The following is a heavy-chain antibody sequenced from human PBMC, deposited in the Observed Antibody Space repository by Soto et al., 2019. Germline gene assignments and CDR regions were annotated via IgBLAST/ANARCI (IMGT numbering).Heavy chain of an antibody. Sequence: QVQLVESGGGVVQPGRSLRLSCAASGFTFSSYAMHWVRQAPGKGLEWVAVISHDGSNKYYADSVKGRFTISRDNSKNTLYLQMNSLRAEDTAVYYCARTKRARPYDAFDIWGQGTMVTVSS. CDR3: ARTKRARPYDAFDI. J-gene: IGHJ3*02. V-gene: IGHV3-30-3*01. CDR1: GFTFSSYA. CDR2: ISHDGSNK.